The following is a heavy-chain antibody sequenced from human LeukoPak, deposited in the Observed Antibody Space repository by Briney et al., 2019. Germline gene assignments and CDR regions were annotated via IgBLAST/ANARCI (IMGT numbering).Heavy chain of an antibody. V-gene: IGHV1-18*01. CDR3: ARGFTTDC. Sequence: GASVKVSCKTSRYTFTTYGFTSVRQAPGQGLEWMGWITPYDGKTNYPQKFQGRVTLTTDTSTSTPYMELRSLISDNTPVYYCARGFTTDCWGQGTLVTVSS. J-gene: IGHJ4*02. D-gene: IGHD3-22*01. CDR2: ITPYDGKT. CDR1: RYTFTTYG.